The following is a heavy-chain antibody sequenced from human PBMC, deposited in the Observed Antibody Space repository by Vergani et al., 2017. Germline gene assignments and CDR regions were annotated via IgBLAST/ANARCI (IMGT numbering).Heavy chain of an antibody. Sequence: EVQLLESGGGLVQPGGSLRLSCAASGFTFSSYAMSWVRQAPGKGLEWVSAISGSGGSTYYADSVKGRFTISRDNSKNTLYLQMNSLRAEDTAVYYCARVSDYYGSGSYYVPYYYGMDVWGQGTTVTVSS. J-gene: IGHJ6*02. CDR2: ISGSGGST. D-gene: IGHD3-10*01. V-gene: IGHV3-23*01. CDR1: GFTFSSYA. CDR3: ARVSDYYGSGSYYVPYYYGMDV.